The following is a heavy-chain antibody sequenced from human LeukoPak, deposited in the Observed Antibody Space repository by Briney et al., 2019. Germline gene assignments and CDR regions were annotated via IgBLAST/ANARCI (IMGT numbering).Heavy chain of an antibody. CDR1: GYTFTSYD. Sequence: ASVKVSCKASGYTFTSYDINWVRQATGQGLEWMGWMNPNSGNTGYAQKLQGRVTMTTDTSTSTAYMELRSLRSDDTAVYYCARNSGYDPYYFDYWGQGTLVTVSS. V-gene: IGHV1-8*01. CDR2: MNPNSGNT. J-gene: IGHJ4*02. CDR3: ARNSGYDPYYFDY. D-gene: IGHD5-12*01.